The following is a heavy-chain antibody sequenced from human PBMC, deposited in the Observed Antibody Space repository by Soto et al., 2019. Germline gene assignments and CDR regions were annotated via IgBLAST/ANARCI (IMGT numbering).Heavy chain of an antibody. Sequence: QVHLQESGPGLVKPSETLSLTCSVSGGTISGYYWTWIRQPAGKGLEWIGRIYSSGNTKYNPSLQSRVTMSLDTSNNQFSLRLTSVTAADPAVYYCARGQRFSDWFDPWGQGTLVTVSS. CDR2: IYSSGNT. D-gene: IGHD3-3*01. J-gene: IGHJ5*02. CDR1: GGTISGYY. CDR3: ARGQRFSDWFDP. V-gene: IGHV4-4*07.